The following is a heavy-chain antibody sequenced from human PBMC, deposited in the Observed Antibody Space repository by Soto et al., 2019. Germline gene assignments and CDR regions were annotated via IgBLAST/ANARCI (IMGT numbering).Heavy chain of an antibody. Sequence: SCKASGYTFTDYYMHWVRQAPGKGLEWVANIKQDGSEKYYVDSVKGRFTISRDNAKNSLYLQMNSLRAEDTAVYYCARDRGREGRDAVAGNYYYYYGMDVWGQGTTVTVSS. CDR1: GYTFTDYY. CDR2: IKQDGSEK. V-gene: IGHV3-7*03. CDR3: ARDRGREGRDAVAGNYYYYYGMDV. J-gene: IGHJ6*02. D-gene: IGHD6-19*01.